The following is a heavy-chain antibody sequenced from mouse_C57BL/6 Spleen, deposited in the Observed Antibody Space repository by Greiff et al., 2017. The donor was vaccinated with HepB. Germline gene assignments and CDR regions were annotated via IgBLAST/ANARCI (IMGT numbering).Heavy chain of an antibody. CDR3: TTGMVTAEEYAMDY. CDR2: IDPETGGT. D-gene: IGHD2-2*01. CDR1: GYTFTDYE. Sequence: QVQLQQQSGAELVRPGASVTLSCKASGYTFTDYEMHWVKQTPVHGLEWIGAIDPETGGTAYNQKFKGKAILTADKSSSTAYMELRSLTSEDSAVYYCTTGMVTAEEYAMDYWGQGTSVTVSS. J-gene: IGHJ4*01. V-gene: IGHV1-15*01.